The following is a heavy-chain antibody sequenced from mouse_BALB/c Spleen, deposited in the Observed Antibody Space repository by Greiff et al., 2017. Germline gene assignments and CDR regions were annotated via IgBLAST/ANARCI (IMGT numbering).Heavy chain of an antibody. CDR1: GFTFSSYA. CDR2: ISSGGSYT. V-gene: IGHV5-9-3*01. CDR3: ARHEKGAMDY. Sequence: EVKLVESGGGLVKPGGSLKLSCAASGFTFSSYAMSWVRQTPEKRLEWVATISSGGSYTYYPDSVKGRFTISRDNAKNTLYLQMSSLRSEDTAMYYCARHEKGAMDYWGQGTSVTVSS. J-gene: IGHJ4*01.